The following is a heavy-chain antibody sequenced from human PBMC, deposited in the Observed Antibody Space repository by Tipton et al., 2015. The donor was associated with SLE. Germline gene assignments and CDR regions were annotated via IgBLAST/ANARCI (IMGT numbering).Heavy chain of an antibody. CDR3: ASKTPSMVRGVAVAFDI. Sequence: TLSLTCTVSGASISSHYWNWIRQTPGKGLEWIGYIYYSRHTNYNPSLESRVTISVDTSKNQFSLKLSSVTAADTAVYYCASKTPSMVRGVAVAFDIWGQGTMVTVSS. CDR2: IYYSRHT. D-gene: IGHD3-10*01. CDR1: GASISSHY. V-gene: IGHV4-59*11. J-gene: IGHJ3*02.